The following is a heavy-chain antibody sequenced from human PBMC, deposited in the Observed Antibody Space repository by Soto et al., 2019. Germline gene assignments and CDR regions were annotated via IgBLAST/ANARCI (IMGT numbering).Heavy chain of an antibody. Sequence: PSETLSLTCTVSGDSISSSYYWGWIRQTPGKGLEWIGSIYYSGTTYYNPSLKSRVTISVDMFKNHFSLKLSSVTAADTAVYYSVRAYYDTSGYSLDPWGQGILVTVSS. D-gene: IGHD3-22*01. CDR3: VRAYYDTSGYSLDP. CDR1: GDSISSSYY. J-gene: IGHJ5*02. CDR2: IYYSGTT. V-gene: IGHV4-39*02.